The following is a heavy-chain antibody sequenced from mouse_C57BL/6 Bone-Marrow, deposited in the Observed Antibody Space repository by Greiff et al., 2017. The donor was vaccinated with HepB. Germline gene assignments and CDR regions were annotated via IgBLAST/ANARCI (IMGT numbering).Heavy chain of an antibody. Sequence: VKLMESGPELVKPGASVKISCKASGYAFSSSWMNWVKQRPGKGLEWIGRIYPGDGDTNYNGKFKGKATLTADKSSSTAYMQLSSLTSEDSAVYFCASKESYYSNSYAMDYWGQGTSVTVSS. CDR1: GYAFSSSW. J-gene: IGHJ4*01. V-gene: IGHV1-82*01. CDR2: IYPGDGDT. D-gene: IGHD2-5*01. CDR3: ASKESYYSNSYAMDY.